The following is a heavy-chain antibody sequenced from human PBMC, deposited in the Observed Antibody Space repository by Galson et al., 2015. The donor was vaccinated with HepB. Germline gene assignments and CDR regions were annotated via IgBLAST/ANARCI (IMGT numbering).Heavy chain of an antibody. J-gene: IGHJ4*02. CDR1: GGTFSSYA. CDR3: ARGQPEYYDILTGYYC. D-gene: IGHD3-9*01. CDR2: IIPIFGTA. V-gene: IGHV1-69*13. Sequence: SVKVSCKASGGTFSSYAISWVRQAPGQGLEWMGGIIPIFGTANYAQKFQGRVTITADESTSTAYMELSSLRSEDTAVYYCARGQPEYYDILTGYYCWGQGTLVTVSS.